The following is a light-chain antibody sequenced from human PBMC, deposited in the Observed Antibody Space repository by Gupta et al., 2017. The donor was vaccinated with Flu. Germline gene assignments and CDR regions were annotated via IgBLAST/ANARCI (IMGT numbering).Light chain of an antibody. CDR3: KQSYIHWT. J-gene: IGKJ1*01. V-gene: IGKV1-39*01. Sequence: DIEVTQSPSALCSCVGDRFTITCRASHSITSYLNWYQQRPGKAPKLLIYAASILQSGAPSRFSGSGSGTDFTLTISRLQPEDFATYYRKQSYIHWTFGQGTKVEIE. CDR1: HSITSY. CDR2: AAS.